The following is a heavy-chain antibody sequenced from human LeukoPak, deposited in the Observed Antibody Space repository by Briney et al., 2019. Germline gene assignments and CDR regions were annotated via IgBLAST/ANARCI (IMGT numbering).Heavy chain of an antibody. J-gene: IGHJ6*02. CDR3: ATDSPYYDFWSGYPPKKKADGMDV. V-gene: IGHV1-24*01. CDR2: FEPEDGET. CDR1: GYTLTELS. D-gene: IGHD3-3*01. Sequence: ASVKVSCKVSGYTLTELSMHWVRQAPGKGLEWMGGFEPEDGETIYAQKFQGRVTMTEDTSTDTAYMELSSLRSEDTAVYYCATDSPYYDFWSGYPPKKKADGMDVWGQGTTVTVSS.